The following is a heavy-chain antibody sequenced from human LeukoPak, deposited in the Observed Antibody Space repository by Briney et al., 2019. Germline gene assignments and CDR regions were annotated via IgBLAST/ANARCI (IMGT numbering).Heavy chain of an antibody. CDR2: INPNSGGT. J-gene: IGHJ3*02. Sequence: ASVKVSCKASGYTFTGYYMHWVRQAPGQGLEWMGWINPNSGGTNYAQKFQGRVTMTRDTSISTAYMELSRLRSDDTAVYYCARVRGIVVVPAAIGNAFDIWGQGTMVTVSS. D-gene: IGHD2-2*01. CDR3: ARVRGIVVVPAAIGNAFDI. V-gene: IGHV1-2*02. CDR1: GYTFTGYY.